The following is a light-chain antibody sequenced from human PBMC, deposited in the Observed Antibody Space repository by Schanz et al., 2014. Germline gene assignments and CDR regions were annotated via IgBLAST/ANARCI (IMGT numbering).Light chain of an antibody. CDR3: QHYDSAPLT. Sequence: EIVMTQSPATLSVSTGERVTLSCRASQSVISSLAWYQQKLGQAPRLLIYAASTRATGIPARFSGSGSGTEFTLTISRLEPEDFAVYYCQHYDSAPLTFGGGTRVEIK. V-gene: IGKV3-15*01. CDR1: QSVISS. J-gene: IGKJ4*01. CDR2: AAS.